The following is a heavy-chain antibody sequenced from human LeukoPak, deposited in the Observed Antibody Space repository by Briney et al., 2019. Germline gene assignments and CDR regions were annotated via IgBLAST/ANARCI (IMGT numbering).Heavy chain of an antibody. CDR2: ISSSGSTI. J-gene: IGHJ6*04. CDR1: GFTFSSYE. V-gene: IGHV3-48*03. D-gene: IGHD2-2*01. Sequence: GGSLRLSCAASGFTFSSYEMNWVRQAPGKGLEWVSYISSSGSTIYYADSVKGRFTIPRDNAKNSLYLQMNSLRAEDTAVYYCASVPAATTDVWGKGTTVTVSS. CDR3: ASVPAATTDV.